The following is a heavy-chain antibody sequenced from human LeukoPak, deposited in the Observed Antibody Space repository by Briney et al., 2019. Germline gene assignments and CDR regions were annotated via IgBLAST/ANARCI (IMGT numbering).Heavy chain of an antibody. V-gene: IGHV3-21*06. Sequence: PGGSLRLSCAASGFTFSSYSMNWVRQAPGKGLEWVSSISSSSSYIYYADSVKGRFTISRDNAKNTLYLQMNSLRAEDTAVYYCAREPPAQYSAYDGRGYWGQGTLVTVSS. D-gene: IGHD5-12*01. CDR1: GFTFSSYS. CDR2: ISSSSSYI. CDR3: AREPPAQYSAYDGRGY. J-gene: IGHJ4*02.